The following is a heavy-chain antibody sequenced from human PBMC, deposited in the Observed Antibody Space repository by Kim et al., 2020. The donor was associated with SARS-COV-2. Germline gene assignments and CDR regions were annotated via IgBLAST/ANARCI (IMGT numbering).Heavy chain of an antibody. V-gene: IGHV2-5*02. Sequence: SGPTLAKATQTLTLTCTFSGFSLATRGVGVSWIRQPPGKALEWLTLIYWDGDKRYSPSLKSRLTITKDTSKNQVILTMTNMDPVDTGTYYCAHRQGYGGNSDYWGQGTLVTVSS. J-gene: IGHJ4*02. CDR2: IYWDGDK. CDR1: GFSLATRGVG. D-gene: IGHD5-18*01. CDR3: AHRQGYGGNSDY.